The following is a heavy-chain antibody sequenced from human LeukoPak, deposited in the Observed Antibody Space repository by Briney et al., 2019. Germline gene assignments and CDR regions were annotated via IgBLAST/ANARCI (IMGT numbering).Heavy chain of an antibody. Sequence: GGSLRLSCAASGFTFSNYAMHWVRQAPGKGQEWVAFIRYDAGNKYYADSVKGRFTISRDNSKNTVYLQMNSLRAEDTAVYYCAKDSKRWKTYYYESGSYYFEYWGQGTLVTVSS. D-gene: IGHD3-10*01. V-gene: IGHV3-30*02. J-gene: IGHJ4*02. CDR2: IRYDAGNK. CDR1: GFTFSNYA. CDR3: AKDSKRWKTYYYESGSYYFEY.